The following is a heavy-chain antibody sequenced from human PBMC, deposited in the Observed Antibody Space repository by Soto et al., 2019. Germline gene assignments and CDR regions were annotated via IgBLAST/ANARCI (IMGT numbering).Heavy chain of an antibody. CDR1: GYTFTSYY. D-gene: IGHD3-9*01. Sequence: ASVKVSCKASGYTFTSYYMHWVRQAPGQGLEWMGIINPSGGSTSYAQKFQGRVTMTRDTSTSTVYMELSSLRSEDTAVYYCARDLRYYDILTASYGMDVWGQGTTVTVSS. CDR3: ARDLRYYDILTASYGMDV. CDR2: INPSGGST. V-gene: IGHV1-46*01. J-gene: IGHJ6*02.